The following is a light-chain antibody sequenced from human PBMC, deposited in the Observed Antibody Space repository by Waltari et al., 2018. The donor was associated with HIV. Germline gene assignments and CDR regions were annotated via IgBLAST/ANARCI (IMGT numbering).Light chain of an antibody. V-gene: IGLV1-44*01. J-gene: IGLJ2*01. Sequence: QSVLTQPPSASVTPGQRVTIHCSGSSATIGSNTVNWYQQLPGTAPKLLIYSNNQRPSGVPDRFSGSKSGTSASLAISGLQSEDEADYYCAAWDDSLNEVFGGGTKLTVL. CDR2: SNN. CDR1: SATIGSNT. CDR3: AAWDDSLNEV.